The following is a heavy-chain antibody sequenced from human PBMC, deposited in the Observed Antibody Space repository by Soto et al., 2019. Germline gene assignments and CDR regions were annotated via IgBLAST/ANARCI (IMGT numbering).Heavy chain of an antibody. Sequence: GGSLRLSCEASGFTFSSYAMSWVRQAPGKGLEWVSTISGSGGSTFYADSVKGRFTISRDNSKNTLYLQMNSLRAEDTAVYYCEKDLTIWFGELLRPYWGQGTLVTVSS. V-gene: IGHV3-23*01. CDR3: EKDLTIWFGELLRPY. J-gene: IGHJ4*02. CDR2: ISGSGGST. D-gene: IGHD3-10*01. CDR1: GFTFSSYA.